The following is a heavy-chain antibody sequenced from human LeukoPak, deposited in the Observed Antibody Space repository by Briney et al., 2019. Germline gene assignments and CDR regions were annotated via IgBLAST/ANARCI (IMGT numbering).Heavy chain of an antibody. CDR1: GFIVSSNY. CDR3: AALARDY. CDR2: IHNDGST. D-gene: IGHD3-3*02. J-gene: IGHJ4*02. Sequence: GGSLRLSCSASGFIVSSNYMTWVRQAPGEGLEWVSVIHNDGSTYYTDSVKGRFTISRDNSKNTLYLQMNSLRVEDTAVYYCAALARDYWGQGTLVTVSS. V-gene: IGHV3-53*01.